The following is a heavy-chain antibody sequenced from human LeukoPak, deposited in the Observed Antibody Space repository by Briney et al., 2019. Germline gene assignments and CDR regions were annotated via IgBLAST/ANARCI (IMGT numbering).Heavy chain of an antibody. CDR2: IRYDGSNK. Sequence: GGSLRLSCAASGFTFSSYGMHWVRQAPGKGLEWVAFIRYDGSNKYYADSVKGRFTISRDNSKNTLYLQMNSLRAEDTAVYYCAVVPAAIRWAVAETDYWGQGTLVTVSS. V-gene: IGHV3-30*02. CDR3: AVVPAAIRWAVAETDY. J-gene: IGHJ4*02. D-gene: IGHD2-2*01. CDR1: GFTFSSYG.